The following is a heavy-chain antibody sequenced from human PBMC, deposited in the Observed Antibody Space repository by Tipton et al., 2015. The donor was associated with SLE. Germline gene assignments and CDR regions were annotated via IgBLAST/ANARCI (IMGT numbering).Heavy chain of an antibody. CDR3: AISAWMPPDY. D-gene: IGHD2-2*01. V-gene: IGHV3-74*01. Sequence: GSLRFSCAASGFTFRSSWMHWVRQVPGKGLVWVSRINSDGGSTSYADSVQGRFTVSRDDAKNTLYLQMNSLRVEDTAVYYCAISAWMPPDYWGQGTLVTVSS. CDR2: INSDGGST. J-gene: IGHJ4*02. CDR1: GFTFRSSW.